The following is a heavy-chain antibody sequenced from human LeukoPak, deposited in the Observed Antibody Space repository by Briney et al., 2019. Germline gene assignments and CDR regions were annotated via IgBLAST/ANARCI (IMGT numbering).Heavy chain of an antibody. Sequence: PGGSLRLSCAASGFTFSSYSMNWVRQAPGKGLEWVSLIYSGGSTDYADSVKGRFTISRDNSKNTLYLQMNSLRAEDTAVYYCARDGPYCTNGICYRKYYFDYWGQGTLVTVSS. CDR2: IYSGGST. D-gene: IGHD2-8*01. CDR3: ARDGPYCTNGICYRKYYFDY. CDR1: GFTFSSYS. V-gene: IGHV3-66*02. J-gene: IGHJ4*02.